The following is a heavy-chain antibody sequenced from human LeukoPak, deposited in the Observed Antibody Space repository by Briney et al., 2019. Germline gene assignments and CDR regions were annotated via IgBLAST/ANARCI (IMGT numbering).Heavy chain of an antibody. V-gene: IGHV4-34*01. CDR3: ARGRGQATRAKYSSSWYVDY. J-gene: IGHJ4*02. CDR1: GGSFSGYY. CDR2: INHRGST. Sequence: SETLSLTCAVYGGSFSGYYWSWLRQPPGKGLEWLGEINHRGSTNYNPSLKSRVTISVDTSKNQFSLKLSSVTAADTAVYYCARGRGQATRAKYSSSWYVDYWGQGTLVTVSS. D-gene: IGHD6-13*01.